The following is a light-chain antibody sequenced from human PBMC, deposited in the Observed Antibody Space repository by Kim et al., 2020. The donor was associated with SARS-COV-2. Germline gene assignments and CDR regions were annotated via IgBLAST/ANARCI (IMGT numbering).Light chain of an antibody. CDR3: QSYDT. Sequence: SQSFSPVDSSTLSFASSAYLTASYLALYHQKPSQAPTLVIYCASIRATGIPDRFSCSGSGADFTLPITRVEPEDFAVYYCQSYDTFGQWTKLDI. V-gene: IGKV3-20*01. CDR1: AYLTASY. J-gene: IGKJ2*01. CDR2: CAS.